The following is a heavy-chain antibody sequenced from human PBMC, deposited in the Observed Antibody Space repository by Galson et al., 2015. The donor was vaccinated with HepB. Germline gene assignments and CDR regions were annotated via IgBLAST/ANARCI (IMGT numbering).Heavy chain of an antibody. CDR3: ARDAMGRGSGSYSAFDY. CDR2: ISSAGSSQ. J-gene: IGHJ4*02. CDR1: GFNFNTYT. D-gene: IGHD1-26*01. V-gene: IGHV3-30-3*01. Sequence: SLRLSCAASGFNFNTYTMHWVRQAPGKGLEWVSTISSAGSSQYYPDSVKGRFTVPRDNSKNMMYLQVDSLRAEDTAVFYCARDAMGRGSGSYSAFDYWGQGILVTVSS.